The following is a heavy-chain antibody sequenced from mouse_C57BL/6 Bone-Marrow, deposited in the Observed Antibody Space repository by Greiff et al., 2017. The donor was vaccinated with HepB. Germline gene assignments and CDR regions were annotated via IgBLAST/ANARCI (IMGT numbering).Heavy chain of an antibody. V-gene: IGHV1-55*01. CDR2: IYPGSGST. CDR3: ARDGSSHWYFDV. CDR1: GYTFTSYW. J-gene: IGHJ1*03. Sequence: QVQLQQPGAELVKPGASVKMSCKASGYTFTSYWITWVKQRPGQGLEWIGDIYPGSGSTNYNEKFKSKATLTVDKSSSTAYMELRSLTSEDSAVYFCARDGSSHWYFDVWGTGTTVTVSS. D-gene: IGHD1-1*01.